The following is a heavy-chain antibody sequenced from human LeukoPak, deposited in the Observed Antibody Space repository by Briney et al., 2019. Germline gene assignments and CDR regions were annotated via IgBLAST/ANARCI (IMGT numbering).Heavy chain of an antibody. CDR2: IYYSGST. Sequence: SETLSLTCTVSGGSISSGGYYWSWIRQHPGKGLEWIGYIYYSGSTNYNPSLKSRVTISVDTSKNQFSLKLSSVTAADTAVYYCARVGSSWYFVDYWGQGTLVTVSS. CDR3: ARVGSSWYFVDY. V-gene: IGHV4-61*08. CDR1: GGSISSGGYY. D-gene: IGHD6-13*01. J-gene: IGHJ4*02.